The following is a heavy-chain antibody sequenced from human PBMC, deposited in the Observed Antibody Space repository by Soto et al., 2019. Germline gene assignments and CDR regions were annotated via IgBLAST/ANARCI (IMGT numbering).Heavy chain of an antibody. D-gene: IGHD5-12*01. Sequence: GASVKVSCKASAGTFSSYAISWVRQAPGQGLEWMGGIIPIFGTPNYAQKFQGRVTITADESTSTAYREQSSLRSEDTAVYYCARAGGDGYNYMMGGFADAFDIWGQGTMVTVSS. J-gene: IGHJ3*02. CDR3: ARAGGDGYNYMMGGFADAFDI. V-gene: IGHV1-69*13. CDR1: AGTFSSYA. CDR2: IIPIFGTP.